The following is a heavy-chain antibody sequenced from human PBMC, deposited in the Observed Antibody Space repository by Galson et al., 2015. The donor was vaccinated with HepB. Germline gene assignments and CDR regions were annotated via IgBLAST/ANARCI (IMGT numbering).Heavy chain of an antibody. CDR2: ISAYNGNT. D-gene: IGHD2-2*01. V-gene: IGHV1-18*01. Sequence: SVKVSCKASGYTLTSYGISWVRQAPGQGLEWMGWISAYNGNTNYAQKLQGRVTMTTDTSTSTAYMELRSLRSDDTAVYYCARAVPRGYCSSTSCPSWFDPWGQGTLVTVSS. CDR1: GYTLTSYG. CDR3: ARAVPRGYCSSTSCPSWFDP. J-gene: IGHJ5*02.